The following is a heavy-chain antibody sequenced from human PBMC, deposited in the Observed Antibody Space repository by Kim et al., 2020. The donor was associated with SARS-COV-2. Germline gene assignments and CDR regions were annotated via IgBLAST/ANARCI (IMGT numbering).Heavy chain of an antibody. CDR3: ASLRQWKDF. CDR2: INAGNGNT. J-gene: IGHJ4*02. Sequence: ASVKVSCKASGYPFSSFQIYWVRQAPGQGLQWMGWINAGNGNTKYSEKFQGRVTLNKDTSASTVYMDLKSLRSGDTAVYYCASLRQWKDFWGQGTLGTVS. D-gene: IGHD6-19*01. CDR1: GYPFSSFQ. V-gene: IGHV1-3*01.